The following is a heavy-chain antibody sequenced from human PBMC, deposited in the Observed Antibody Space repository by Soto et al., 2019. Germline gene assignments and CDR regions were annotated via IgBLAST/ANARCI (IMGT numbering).Heavy chain of an antibody. CDR3: TRHFHDFWSGYYWFDY. Sequence: VQLVESGGGLVQPGGSLKLSCAASGFTFSGSAMHWVRQASGKGLEWVGRIRSKANSYATAYAASVKGRFTISRDDSKNTAYLQMNSLKTEDTAVYYCTRHFHDFWSGYYWFDYWGQGPLVTVSS. D-gene: IGHD3-3*01. CDR2: IRSKANSYAT. CDR1: GFTFSGSA. V-gene: IGHV3-73*01. J-gene: IGHJ4*02.